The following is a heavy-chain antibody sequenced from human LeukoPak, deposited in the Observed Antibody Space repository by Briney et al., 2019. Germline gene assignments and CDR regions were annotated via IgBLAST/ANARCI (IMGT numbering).Heavy chain of an antibody. CDR3: AKGGWLRSPHDFDY. Sequence: PGGSLRLSFAASGFTLSYGAMTWVRQAPGKGLEWVSRINGSGGITYYADSAQSRFSIATDNTETTLYMQMNGLRAEKTAVYYGAKGGWLRSPHDFDYWGQGTMVTVSS. V-gene: IGHV3-23*01. CDR2: INGSGGIT. J-gene: IGHJ4*02. CDR1: GFTLSYGA. D-gene: IGHD5-12*01.